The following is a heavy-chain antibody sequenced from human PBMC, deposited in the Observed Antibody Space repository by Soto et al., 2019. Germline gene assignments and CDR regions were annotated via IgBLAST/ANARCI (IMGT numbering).Heavy chain of an antibody. CDR3: AGDGAGGRYCSGDSCYGEYYYYYYYMDV. CDR2: ISSSSSYI. D-gene: IGHD2-15*01. CDR1: GFTFSSYS. Sequence: GGSLRLSCAASGFTFSSYSMNWVRQAPGKGLEWVSSISSSSSYIYYADSVKGRFTISRDNAKNSLYLQMNSLRAEDTAVYCWAGDGAGGRYCSGDSCYGEYYYYYYYMDVWGKGTTVTVSS. J-gene: IGHJ6*03. V-gene: IGHV3-21*01.